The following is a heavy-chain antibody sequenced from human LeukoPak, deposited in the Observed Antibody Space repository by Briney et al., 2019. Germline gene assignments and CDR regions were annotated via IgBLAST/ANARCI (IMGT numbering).Heavy chain of an antibody. J-gene: IGHJ4*02. D-gene: IGHD3-9*01. CDR2: INWNGGST. CDR1: GFTFDDYG. V-gene: IGHV3-20*04. Sequence: GGSLRLSCAASGFTFDDYGMSWVRQAPGKGLEWVSGINWNGGSTGYADSMKGRFTISRDNAKNSLYLQMNSLRAEDTAVYYCAKGRTYYDILTGQIDYWGQGTLVTVSS. CDR3: AKGRTYYDILTGQIDY.